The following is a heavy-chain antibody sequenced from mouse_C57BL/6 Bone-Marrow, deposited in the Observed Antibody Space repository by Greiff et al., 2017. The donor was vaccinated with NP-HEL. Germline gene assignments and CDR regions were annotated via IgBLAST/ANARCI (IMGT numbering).Heavy chain of an antibody. CDR3: ERGVKIYYGSRYAMDY. Sequence: VQLQQPGAELVMPGASVKLSCKASGYTFTSYWMHWVKQRPGQGLEWIGEIDPSDSYTNYNQKFKGKSTLTVDKSSSTAYMQLSSLTSEDSAVYYCERGVKIYYGSRYAMDYWGQGASVTVSS. D-gene: IGHD2-1*01. V-gene: IGHV1-69*01. CDR2: IDPSDSYT. J-gene: IGHJ4*01. CDR1: GYTFTSYW.